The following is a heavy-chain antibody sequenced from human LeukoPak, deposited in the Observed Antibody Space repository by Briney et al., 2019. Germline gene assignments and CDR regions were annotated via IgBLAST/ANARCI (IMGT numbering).Heavy chain of an antibody. J-gene: IGHJ2*01. CDR2: VHYSGST. CDR3: ARLTAYFDL. V-gene: IGHV4-39*07. Sequence: SETLSLTCTVSGASISSSPFYWGWIRQPPGKGLEWIGNVHYSGSTNYNPSLKSRVTMSVDTSKNQFSLKVTSVTAADTAVYYCARLTAYFDLWGRGTLVTVSS. CDR1: GASISSSPFY.